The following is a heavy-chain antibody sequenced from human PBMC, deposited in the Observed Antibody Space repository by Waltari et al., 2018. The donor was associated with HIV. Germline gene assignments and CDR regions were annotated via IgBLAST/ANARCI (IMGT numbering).Heavy chain of an antibody. CDR2: INGDGSRT. V-gene: IGHV3-74*01. CDR1: GFTFSSYW. D-gene: IGHD3-10*01. J-gene: IGHJ4*02. Sequence: EVQLVESGGGLVQPGGSLRLSCAASGFTFSSYWMHWVRQAPGKGLVWVSGINGDGSRTSCADSVKGRFTISGDNAKNTLYLQMNSLRAEDTAVYYCARLPMVRGVTNDYWGQGTLVTVSS. CDR3: ARLPMVRGVTNDY.